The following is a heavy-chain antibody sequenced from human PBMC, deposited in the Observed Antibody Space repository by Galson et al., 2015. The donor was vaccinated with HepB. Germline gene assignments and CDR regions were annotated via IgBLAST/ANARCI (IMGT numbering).Heavy chain of an antibody. J-gene: IGHJ4*02. Sequence: SLRLSCAASGLTFRSYSMNWVRQAPGKGLEWVSYISSSSNTIYYADSVRGRFTISRDNANNSLFLQMNSLRAEDTAVYYCARAYGGFLVKGGYFFDYWGQGTLVTVSS. CDR3: ARAYGGFLVKGGYFFDY. V-gene: IGHV3-48*01. CDR1: GLTFRSYS. CDR2: ISSSSNTI. D-gene: IGHD3-16*01.